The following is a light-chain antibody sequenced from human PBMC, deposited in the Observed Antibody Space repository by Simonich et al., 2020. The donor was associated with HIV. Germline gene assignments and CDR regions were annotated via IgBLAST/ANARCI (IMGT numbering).Light chain of an antibody. CDR2: AAS. CDR3: QQSYNTLSIT. J-gene: IGKJ5*01. Sequence: DIQMTQSPSSLSASVGDRVTITCRTSQRISSYLNWYQHKPGKAPKLLIYAASSLQSGVPSRFSGSGSGTDFTLTISSLQPEDFATYYCQQSYNTLSITFGQGTRLEIK. V-gene: IGKV1-39*01. CDR1: QRISSY.